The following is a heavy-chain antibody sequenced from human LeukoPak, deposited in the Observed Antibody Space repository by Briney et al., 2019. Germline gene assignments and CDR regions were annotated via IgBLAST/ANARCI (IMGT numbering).Heavy chain of an antibody. V-gene: IGHV4-34*01. CDR3: ARVGSSGWYDFDY. CDR1: GGSFSGYY. Sequence: PSETLSLTCAVYGGSFSGYYWSWIRQPPGKGLEWIGEINHSGSTNYNPSLKSRVTISVDTSKNQFSLKLSSVTAADTAVYYCARVGSSGWYDFDYWGQGTLVTVSS. D-gene: IGHD6-13*01. CDR2: INHSGST. J-gene: IGHJ4*02.